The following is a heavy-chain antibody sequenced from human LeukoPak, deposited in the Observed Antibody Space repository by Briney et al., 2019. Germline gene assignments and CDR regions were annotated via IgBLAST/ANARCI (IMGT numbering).Heavy chain of an antibody. Sequence: AGGSLRFSCAASGFTFSDYYMSGLRQAPGKGLEWVSYISSSSGYTNYADSVKGRFTISRDNAKNSLYLQMNSLRAEDTAVYYCARAGTNFDYWGQGTLVTVSS. V-gene: IGHV3-11*06. CDR3: ARAGTNFDY. CDR1: GFTFSDYY. J-gene: IGHJ4*02. CDR2: ISSSSGYT.